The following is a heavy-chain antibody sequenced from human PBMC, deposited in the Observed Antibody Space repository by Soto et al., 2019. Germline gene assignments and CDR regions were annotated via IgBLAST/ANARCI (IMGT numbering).Heavy chain of an antibody. CDR3: ACAVYYDILTVYPPSYYGMDV. J-gene: IGHJ6*02. CDR2: MNPNSGNT. Sequence: VASVKVSCKASGYTFTSYDINWVRQATGQGLEWMGWMNPNSGNTGYAQKFQGRVTMTRNTSISTAYMELSSLRSEDTAVYYCACAVYYDILTVYPPSYYGMDVWGQGTTVTVSS. V-gene: IGHV1-8*01. CDR1: GYTFTSYD. D-gene: IGHD3-9*01.